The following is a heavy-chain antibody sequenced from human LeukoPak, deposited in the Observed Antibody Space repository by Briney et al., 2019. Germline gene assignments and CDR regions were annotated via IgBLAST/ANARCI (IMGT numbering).Heavy chain of an antibody. CDR2: ISNDGSRK. V-gene: IGHV3-30*03. D-gene: IGHD3-3*01. CDR1: GFTFSRHG. J-gene: IGHJ4*02. Sequence: GGSLRLSCAPSGFTFSRHGMHWVSQAPGKGLEWVAIISNDGSRKYYGHSVEGRFTISRDNSKNTLYLQMDSLRAEDTAVYYCARDRAWNYFDYWGQGTLVTVSS. CDR3: ARDRAWNYFDY.